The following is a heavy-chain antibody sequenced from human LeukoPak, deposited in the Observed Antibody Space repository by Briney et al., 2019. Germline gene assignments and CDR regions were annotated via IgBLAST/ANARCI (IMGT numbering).Heavy chain of an antibody. CDR1: GFTFSSYA. Sequence: PGASLRLSCAASGFTFSSYAMSWVRQAPGKGLEWVSASSGSGGSTYYADSVKGRFTISRDNSKNPLYLQMNSLRAEDTAVYYCAKDLGYSTGNWGQGTLVTVSS. D-gene: IGHD6-25*01. V-gene: IGHV3-23*01. CDR2: SSGSGGST. CDR3: AKDLGYSTGN. J-gene: IGHJ4*02.